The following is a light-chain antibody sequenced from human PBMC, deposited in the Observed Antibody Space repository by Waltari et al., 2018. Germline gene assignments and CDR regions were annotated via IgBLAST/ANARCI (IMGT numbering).Light chain of an antibody. CDR1: QSVSSH. J-gene: IGKJ2*01. CDR2: GAS. CDR3: QHFDNLLFT. Sequence: EIVLTQSPATLSVSLGERATLSCRASQSVSSHLAWYQHKVGLAPRLLIYGASTRATGVPARFSGSGSGTEFTLTISSLQSEDFAVYYCQHFDNLLFTFGQGTKLEI. V-gene: IGKV3-15*01.